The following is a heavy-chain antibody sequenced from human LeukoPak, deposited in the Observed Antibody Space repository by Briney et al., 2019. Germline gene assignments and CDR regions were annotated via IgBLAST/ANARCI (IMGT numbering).Heavy chain of an antibody. CDR2: IYYSGTT. D-gene: IGHD1-26*01. CDR1: GGSISSSNYY. CDR3: ARDPTFSHSGSYLTSPNAFDI. V-gene: IGHV4-39*07. Sequence: SETLSLTCTVSGGSISSSNYYWGWIRQPPGKGLRWVGGIYYSGTTYYNPSLKSRVTISVDTSKNQFSLKLSSVTAADTAVYYCARDPTFSHSGSYLTSPNAFDIWGQGTMVTVSS. J-gene: IGHJ3*02.